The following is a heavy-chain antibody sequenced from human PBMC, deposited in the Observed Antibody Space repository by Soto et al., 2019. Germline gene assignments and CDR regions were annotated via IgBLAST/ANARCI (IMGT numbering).Heavy chain of an antibody. D-gene: IGHD3-22*01. V-gene: IGHV3-30-3*01. J-gene: IGHJ4*02. CDR3: AREGAVVIYYFDY. CDR2: ISYDGSNK. Sequence: QVQLVESGGGVVQPGRSLRLSCAASGFTFSSYAMHWVRQAPGKGVEWVAVISYDGSNKYYADSVKGRFTISRDNSKNTLYLQMNSLRAEDTAVYYCAREGAVVIYYFDYWGQGTLVTVSS. CDR1: GFTFSSYA.